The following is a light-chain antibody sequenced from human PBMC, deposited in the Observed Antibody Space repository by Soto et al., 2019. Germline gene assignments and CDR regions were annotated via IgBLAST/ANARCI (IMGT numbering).Light chain of an antibody. Sequence: DIQLTQSPSFLSASAGDRVTIACRASQGISSYLAWYQQKPGKAPKLLIYAASTLQSGVPSKFSGSGSGTEFTLTISSLQPEDFATYYCQQLHIYPFTFGGGTKVEIK. CDR2: AAS. CDR1: QGISSY. CDR3: QQLHIYPFT. J-gene: IGKJ4*01. V-gene: IGKV1-9*01.